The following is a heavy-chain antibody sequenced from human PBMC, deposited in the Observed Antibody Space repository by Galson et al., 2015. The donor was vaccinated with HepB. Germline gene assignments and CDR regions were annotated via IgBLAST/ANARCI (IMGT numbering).Heavy chain of an antibody. V-gene: IGHV3-11*01. CDR1: GFTFSDYY. Sequence: LSLSCAASGFTFSDYYMSWIRQDPGMGLQWASHISTSAFTICYADSLKGRFTVSRDNAKNSLYLQMNSLGAEDSAVYYCARVSKRDTYFYGSGSYSYFDYWGQGTLVTVSS. J-gene: IGHJ4*02. CDR3: ARVSKRDTYFYGSGSYSYFDY. CDR2: ISTSAFTI. D-gene: IGHD3-10*01.